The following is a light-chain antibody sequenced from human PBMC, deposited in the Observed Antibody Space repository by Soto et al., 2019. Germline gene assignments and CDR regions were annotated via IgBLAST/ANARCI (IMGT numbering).Light chain of an antibody. Sequence: EIVVAEAPDTLSVSPGGRATLSCWASQGVSSNLAWYQQKRGQSPRLLIFGASTRAAGVPARFSGSGSGTEFTLTISGLQSEDFAVYYCQQYNNWPRRTFGQGTKGDIK. J-gene: IGKJ1*01. CDR3: QQYNNWPRRT. CDR2: GAS. V-gene: IGKV3-15*01. CDR1: QGVSSN.